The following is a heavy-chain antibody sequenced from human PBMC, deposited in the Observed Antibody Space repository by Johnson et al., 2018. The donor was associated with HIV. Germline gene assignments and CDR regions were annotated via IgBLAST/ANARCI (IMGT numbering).Heavy chain of an antibody. CDR1: GFTFSSYD. V-gene: IGHV3-9*01. CDR2: ISWNSGSI. J-gene: IGHJ3*02. D-gene: IGHD1-26*01. CDR3: ASRVGELRSVDI. Sequence: VQLVESGGGVVQPGRSLRLSCAASGFTFSSYDMHWVRQATGKGLEWVSGISWNSGSIGYADSVKGRFSISRDKSKNTLYLQLNSLRADDTAVYYCASRVGELRSVDIWGQGTMVTVSS.